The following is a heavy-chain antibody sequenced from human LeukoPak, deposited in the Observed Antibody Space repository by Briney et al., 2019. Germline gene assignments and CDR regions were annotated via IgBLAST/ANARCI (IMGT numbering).Heavy chain of an antibody. V-gene: IGHV3-48*03. CDR2: ISSSGSTI. CDR3: AREGNWNDQDY. Sequence: PGGSLRLSCAVSGFTFSNYEMNWVRQAPGKGLEWVSYISSSGSTIHYVDSVKGRFTISRDNAKNSLYLQMNSLRAEDSAVYYCAREGNWNDQDYWGQGTLVTVSS. D-gene: IGHD1-20*01. CDR1: GFTFSNYE. J-gene: IGHJ4*02.